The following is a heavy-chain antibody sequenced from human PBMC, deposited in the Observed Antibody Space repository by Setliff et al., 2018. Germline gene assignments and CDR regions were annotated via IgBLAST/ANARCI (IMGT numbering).Heavy chain of an antibody. CDR1: GFTFSDYA. Sequence: GGSLRLSCEASGFTFSDYAMTWVRQAPGKGLEWLSAIGDSGSTTYYADSVRGRFTVSRDNSRNILYLQMNSLRAEDTAVYYCAKDLTQSDYWGQGTLVTVSS. J-gene: IGHJ4*02. CDR2: IGDSGSTT. V-gene: IGHV3-23*01. CDR3: AKDLTQSDY. D-gene: IGHD7-27*01.